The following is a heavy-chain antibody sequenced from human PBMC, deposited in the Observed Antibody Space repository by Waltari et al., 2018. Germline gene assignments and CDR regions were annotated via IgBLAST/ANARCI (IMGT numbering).Heavy chain of an antibody. Sequence: QLQLEESGPGLVKPSETLSLTCTVSGGSISSTNYYWGWIPQPPGKGLEWIGTIYYSGRTYYTPSLKSRVTISVDTSKNQFSLKLSSVTAADTAVYYCARHRDIVATMFDYWGQGTLVTVSS. D-gene: IGHD5-12*01. J-gene: IGHJ4*02. CDR1: GGSISSTNYY. CDR3: ARHRDIVATMFDY. V-gene: IGHV4-39*01. CDR2: IYYSGRT.